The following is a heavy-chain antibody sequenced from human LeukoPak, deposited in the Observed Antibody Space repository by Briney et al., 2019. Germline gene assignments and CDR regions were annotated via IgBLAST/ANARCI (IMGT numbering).Heavy chain of an antibody. D-gene: IGHD2/OR15-2a*01. V-gene: IGHV4-4*02. CDR1: GGSISSNNW. CDR3: ARRLYLQPFDY. CDR2: IYHSGST. Sequence: PSENLSLTCAVSGGSISSNNWWSWVRQPPGKGLEWIGQIYHSGSTYYNPSLKSRVTISVDRSKNQFSLKLSSVTAADTAVYYCARRLYLQPFDYWGQGTLVTVSS. J-gene: IGHJ4*02.